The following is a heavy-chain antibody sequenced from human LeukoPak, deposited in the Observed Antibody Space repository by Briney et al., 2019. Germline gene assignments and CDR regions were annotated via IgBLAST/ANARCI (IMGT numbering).Heavy chain of an antibody. CDR3: ARSHSVWTSFDY. J-gene: IGHJ4*02. D-gene: IGHD3/OR15-3a*01. Sequence: KPSETPSLTCTVSGGSISRYYWSWIRQPPGKGLEWIGYIYYSGSTNYNPSLKSRVTTSVDTSKNQFSLKLSSVTAADTAVYYCARSHSVWTSFDYWGQGTLVTVSS. V-gene: IGHV4-59*01. CDR1: GGSISRYY. CDR2: IYYSGST.